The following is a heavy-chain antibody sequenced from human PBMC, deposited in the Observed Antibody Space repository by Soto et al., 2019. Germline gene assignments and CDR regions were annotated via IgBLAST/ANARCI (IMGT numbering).Heavy chain of an antibody. D-gene: IGHD2-2*01. Sequence: SETLSLTCAVSGGSFSGYYWSWIRQPPGKGLEWIGEINHSGSTNYNPSLKSRVTISVDTSKNQFSLKLSSVTAADTAVYYCARGGYPNIVVVPAANSDDAFDIWGQGTMVTVSS. V-gene: IGHV4-34*01. CDR2: INHSGST. J-gene: IGHJ3*02. CDR1: GGSFSGYY. CDR3: ARGGYPNIVVVPAANSDDAFDI.